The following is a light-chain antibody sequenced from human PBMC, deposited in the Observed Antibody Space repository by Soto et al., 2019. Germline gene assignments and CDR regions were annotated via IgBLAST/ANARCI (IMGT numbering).Light chain of an antibody. J-gene: IGKJ5*01. V-gene: IGKV3-15*01. Sequence: EIVMTQSPATLSVSPGERATLSCRASQSVSSNLAWYQQKPGQAPRLLIYGASTRATGIPARFSGSGSGTEVTLTISSLQSEDFAVYYCQQYNNGITFGQGTRLEIK. CDR2: GAS. CDR3: QQYNNGIT. CDR1: QSVSSN.